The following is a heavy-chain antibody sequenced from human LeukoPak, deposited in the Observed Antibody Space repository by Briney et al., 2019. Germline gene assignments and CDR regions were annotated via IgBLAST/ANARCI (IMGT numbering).Heavy chain of an antibody. D-gene: IGHD5-18*01. V-gene: IGHV4-34*01. CDR2: INHIGST. CDR1: GGSFSGYY. Sequence: SETLSLTCAVYGGSFSGYYWSWFPQPPGKGWDWIGEINHIGSTNYNPSLKSRVTISVDTSKNQFSLKLSSVTAADTAVYYCARPAREVAWIQLWNVGFDYWGQGTLVTVSS. J-gene: IGHJ4*02. CDR3: ARPAREVAWIQLWNVGFDY.